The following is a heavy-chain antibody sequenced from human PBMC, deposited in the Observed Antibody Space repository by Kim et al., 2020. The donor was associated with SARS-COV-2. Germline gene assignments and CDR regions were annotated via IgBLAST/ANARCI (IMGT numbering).Heavy chain of an antibody. D-gene: IGHD3-10*01. J-gene: IGHJ6*02. V-gene: IGHV1-69*13. Sequence: SVKVSCKASGGTFSSYGISWVRQAPGQGLEWMGGIIPIFGTTNYAQKFQGRVTITADESTSTAYMELSSLRSEDTAVYYCARDLWRTGARGYYYNGMDVWGQGTTFTVSS. CDR3: ARDLWRTGARGYYYNGMDV. CDR1: GGTFSSYG. CDR2: IIPIFGTT.